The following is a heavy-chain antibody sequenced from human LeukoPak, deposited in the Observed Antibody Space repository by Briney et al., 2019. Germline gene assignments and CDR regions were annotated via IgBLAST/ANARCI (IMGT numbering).Heavy chain of an antibody. CDR1: GYSFTSYW. Sequence: GESLKISCKGSGYSFTSYWIGWVRQMPGKGLEWMGIIYPGDSDTRYSPSFQGQVTISADKSNSTAYLQWHSLNATDPAMYYCARHMPYYYDSSGYYPLNWGQGTLVTVSS. CDR3: ARHMPYYYDSSGYYPLN. J-gene: IGHJ4*02. V-gene: IGHV5-51*01. CDR2: IYPGDSDT. D-gene: IGHD3-22*01.